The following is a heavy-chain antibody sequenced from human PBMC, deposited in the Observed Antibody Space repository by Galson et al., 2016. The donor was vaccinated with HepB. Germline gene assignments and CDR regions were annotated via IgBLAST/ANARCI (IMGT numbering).Heavy chain of an antibody. CDR1: GFTFSNYV. CDR3: AKNGGRGYGSGSYPYHYGMDV. J-gene: IGHJ6*02. Sequence: SLRLSCAVSGFTFSNYVMHWVRQAPGKGLEWVALISYDGNNKYYADSVTGRYTISRDNSKNTLYLQLNSLRPDDTAVYYCAKNGGRGYGSGSYPYHYGMDVWGLGTTVTVSS. D-gene: IGHD3-10*01. CDR2: ISYDGNNK. V-gene: IGHV3-30*18.